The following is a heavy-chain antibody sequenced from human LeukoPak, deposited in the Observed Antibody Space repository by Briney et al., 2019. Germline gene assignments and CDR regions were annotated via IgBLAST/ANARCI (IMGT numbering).Heavy chain of an antibody. D-gene: IGHD1-1*01. V-gene: IGHV3-23*01. CDR2: LRGNGDT. CDR3: AKANWVSNADAVF. Sequence: PGGSLTLSCAASGFSFSSYAMSWVREAPARGLEWVSSLRGNGDTFYADSAKGRFTLSRDDSRNTVYLQLNNLRVEDTAVYYCAKANWVSNADAVFWGQGTVVTVSS. CDR1: GFSFSSYA. J-gene: IGHJ1*01.